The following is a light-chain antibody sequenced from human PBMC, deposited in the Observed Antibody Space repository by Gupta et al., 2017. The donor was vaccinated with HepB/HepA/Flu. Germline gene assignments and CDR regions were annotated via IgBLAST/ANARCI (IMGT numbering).Light chain of an antibody. CDR3: QQDDTAPCS. V-gene: IGKV4-1*01. J-gene: IGKJ2*04. Sequence: DIVMTQSPDSLPVSLGERATINCKSSQSVLYSSNNKNYLAWYQQKPGQPPKLLIYWASTRESGVPDRFSGSGSGTDFTLTISSLQAEDVAVYYCQQDDTAPCSFGEGTKLEIK. CDR2: WAS. CDR1: QSVLYSSNNKNY.